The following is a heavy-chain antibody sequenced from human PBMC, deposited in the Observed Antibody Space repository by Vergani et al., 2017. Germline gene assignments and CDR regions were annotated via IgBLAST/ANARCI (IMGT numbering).Heavy chain of an antibody. Sequence: QVQLVQSGAEVKKPGASVKVSCKVSGYTLTELSMHWVRQAPGKGLEWMGWINPNSGGTNYAQKFQGRVTMTRDTSISTAYMELSRLRSDDTAVYYCARDPYLDAFDIWGQGTMVTVSS. J-gene: IGHJ3*02. CDR2: INPNSGGT. CDR1: GYTLTELS. D-gene: IGHD2-21*01. V-gene: IGHV1-2*02. CDR3: ARDPYLDAFDI.